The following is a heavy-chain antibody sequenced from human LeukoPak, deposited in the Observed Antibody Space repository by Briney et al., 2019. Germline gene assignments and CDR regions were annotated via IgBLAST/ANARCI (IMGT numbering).Heavy chain of an antibody. Sequence: ASVTVSCKASGYTFTSYYMHWVRQAPGQGLEWMGIINPSGGSTSYAQKFQGRVTMTRDMSTSTVYMELSSLRSEDTAVYYCARGNSVGASFDYWGQGTLVTVSS. V-gene: IGHV1-46*01. D-gene: IGHD1-26*01. CDR2: INPSGGST. CDR3: ARGNSVGASFDY. J-gene: IGHJ4*02. CDR1: GYTFTSYY.